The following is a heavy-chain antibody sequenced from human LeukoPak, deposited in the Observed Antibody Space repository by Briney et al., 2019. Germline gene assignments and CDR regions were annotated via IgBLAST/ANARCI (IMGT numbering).Heavy chain of an antibody. D-gene: IGHD3-10*01. Sequence: GGSLRLSCAASGFTFSSYWMSWVRQAPGKGLEWVANIKQDGSEKYYVDSVKGRFTISRDNAKNSLYLQMNSLRAEDTAVYYCARDSRGSAWGFDPWGQGTLVTVSS. CDR2: IKQDGSEK. J-gene: IGHJ5*02. CDR1: GFTFSSYW. CDR3: ARDSRGSAWGFDP. V-gene: IGHV3-7*01.